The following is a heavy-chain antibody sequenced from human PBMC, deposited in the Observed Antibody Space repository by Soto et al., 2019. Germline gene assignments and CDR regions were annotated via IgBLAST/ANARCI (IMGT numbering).Heavy chain of an antibody. Sequence: QLQESGPGPVKPSQTLSLTCTVSGASIYKSGTYWSWIRQLPGEGLEWIGYIYYSGSTFYNPSLKSRVSISADTSKNQFSLKLTSVTAADTAMYYCARADGNWFDPWGPGTLVTVSS. CDR2: IYYSGST. CDR1: GASIYKSGTY. V-gene: IGHV4-31*03. J-gene: IGHJ5*02. CDR3: ARADGNWFDP.